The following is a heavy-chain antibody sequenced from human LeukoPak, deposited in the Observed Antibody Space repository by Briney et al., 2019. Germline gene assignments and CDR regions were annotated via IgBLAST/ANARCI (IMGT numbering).Heavy chain of an antibody. CDR1: GYTFTSYD. J-gene: IGHJ5*02. CDR2: IIPILGIA. V-gene: IGHV1-69*04. D-gene: IGHD2-15*01. CDR3: ARDPGHCSGGSCYSVWSWFDP. Sequence: GASVKVSCKASGYTFTSYDINWVRQATGQGLEWMGRIIPILGIANYAQKFQGRVTITADKSTSTAYMELSSLRSEDTAVYYCARDPGHCSGGSCYSVWSWFDPWGQGTLVTVSS.